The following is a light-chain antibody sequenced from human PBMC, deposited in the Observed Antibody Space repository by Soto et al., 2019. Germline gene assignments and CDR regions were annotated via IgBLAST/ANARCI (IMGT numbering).Light chain of an antibody. CDR1: SSNIGSNY. CDR2: RNN. CDR3: GGWDDSLSGPV. J-gene: IGLJ2*01. V-gene: IGLV1-47*01. Sequence: QSVLTQPPSASGTPGQRVNISCSGSSSNIGSNYVYWYRQFPGTAPKLLIQRNNQRPPGVPARFSGSKSGTSASLAISGLRSEDEADYYCGGWDDSLSGPVFGGGTK.